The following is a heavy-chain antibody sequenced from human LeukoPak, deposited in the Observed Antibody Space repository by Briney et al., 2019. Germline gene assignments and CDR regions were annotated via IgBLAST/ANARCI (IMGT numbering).Heavy chain of an antibody. V-gene: IGHV3-21*01. CDR2: ISSSSSYI. Sequence: GGSLRLSCAASGFTFSSHSMKWVRQAPGKGLEWVSSISSSSSYIYYADSVKGRFTISRDNAKNSLYLQMNSLRAEDTAVYYCARGAHSYFDYWGQGTLVTVSS. J-gene: IGHJ4*02. D-gene: IGHD2-21*01. CDR1: GFTFSSHS. CDR3: ARGAHSYFDY.